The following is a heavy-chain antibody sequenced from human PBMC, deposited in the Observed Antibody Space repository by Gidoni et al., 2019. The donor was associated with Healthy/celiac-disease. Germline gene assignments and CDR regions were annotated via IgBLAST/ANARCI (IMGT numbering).Heavy chain of an antibody. CDR1: GGSFSGYY. CDR2: INHSGST. V-gene: IGHV4-34*01. D-gene: IGHD6-13*01. Sequence: QVQLQQWGAGLLKPSETLSLTRAVYGGSFSGYYWSWIRQPPGKGLEWIGEINHSGSTNYNPSLKSRVTISVDTSKNQFSLKLSSVTAADTAVYYCASSGPIAAAKGYYMDVWGKGTTVTVSS. CDR3: ASSGPIAAAKGYYMDV. J-gene: IGHJ6*03.